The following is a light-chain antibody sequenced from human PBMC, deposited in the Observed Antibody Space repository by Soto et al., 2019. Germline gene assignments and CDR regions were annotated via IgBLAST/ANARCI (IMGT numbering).Light chain of an antibody. CDR2: GAS. J-gene: IGKJ4*01. CDR1: QNVLSN. Sequence: EIVMTQSPATLSVSPGERSTLSCSASQNVLSNLAWYQQKPGQAPRLLIYGASSRATGIPDRFSGSGSGTDFTLSISRLEPEDFAVYYCQQFSSYPLTFGGGTKVDIK. CDR3: QQFSSYPLT. V-gene: IGKV3D-15*01.